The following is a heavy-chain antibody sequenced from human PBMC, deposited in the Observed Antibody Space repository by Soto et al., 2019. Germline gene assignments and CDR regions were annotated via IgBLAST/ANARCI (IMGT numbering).Heavy chain of an antibody. CDR2: IIPIPGTA. CDR3: ARSQGSSTSLEIYYYYYGMDV. Sequence: QVQLVQSGAEVKKPGSSVKVSCKASGGTFGSYASSWVRQAPGQGLEWMGGIIPIPGTANYAQKFQGRVTIAADESTSTAYMELSSLRSEDTAVYYGARSQGSSTSLEIYYYYYGMDVWGQGTTVTVSS. D-gene: IGHD2-2*01. J-gene: IGHJ6*02. V-gene: IGHV1-69*01. CDR1: GGTFGSYA.